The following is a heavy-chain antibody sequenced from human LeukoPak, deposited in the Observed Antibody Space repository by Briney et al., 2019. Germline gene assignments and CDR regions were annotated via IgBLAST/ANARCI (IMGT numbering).Heavy chain of an antibody. CDR2: INHSGST. Sequence: SETLSLTCAVYGGSFSGYYWSWIRQPPGKGLEWIAEINHSGSTNYNPSLKSRVTISIDTSKNQFSLKLSSVTAADTAVYYCARGAFARYWYFDLWGRGTLVIVSS. CDR1: GGSFSGYY. J-gene: IGHJ2*01. V-gene: IGHV4-34*01. CDR3: ARGAFARYWYFDL.